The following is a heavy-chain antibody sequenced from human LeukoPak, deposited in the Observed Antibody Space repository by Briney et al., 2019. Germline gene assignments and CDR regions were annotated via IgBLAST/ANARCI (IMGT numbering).Heavy chain of an antibody. V-gene: IGHV1-58*01. CDR3: AADRAVGEYYFDY. D-gene: IGHD1-26*01. J-gene: IGHJ4*02. CDR2: IVVGSGNT. Sequence: SVKVSCKASGFTFTSSVVQWVRQARGQRLEWIGWIVVGSGNTNYAQKFQERVTITRDMSTSTAYMELSSLRSEDTAVYYCAADRAVGEYYFDYWGQGTLVTVSS. CDR1: GFTFTSSV.